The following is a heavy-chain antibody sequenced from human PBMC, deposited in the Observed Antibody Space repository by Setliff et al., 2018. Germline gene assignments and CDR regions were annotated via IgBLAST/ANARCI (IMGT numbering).Heavy chain of an antibody. Sequence: PSETLSLTCTVSGGPINSDRYYWGWIRQPPGKGLEWIGSMYSSGSTYYNPSLKSRVTISVDTSKNHFSLKLTSVSAADTAVYYCARRDSTGYYGYSFDFWGQGTLVTVSS. J-gene: IGHJ4*02. CDR3: ARRDSTGYYGYSFDF. CDR1: GGPINSDRYY. D-gene: IGHD3-9*01. V-gene: IGHV4-39*02. CDR2: MYSSGST.